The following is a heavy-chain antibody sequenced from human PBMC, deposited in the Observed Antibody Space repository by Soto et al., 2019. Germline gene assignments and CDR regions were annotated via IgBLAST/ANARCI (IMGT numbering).Heavy chain of an antibody. J-gene: IGHJ6*02. CDR3: ARLQITTVRGPYNYGMDV. CDR1: GYTFTSYD. D-gene: IGHD3-10*01. Sequence: QVQLVQSGAEVKKPGASVKVSCKASGYTFTSYDINWVRQATGQGPEWMGWMNPISGNTGYAQKFQGRVTMTRKTAISTADMELSSLRSEDTAVYYCARLQITTVRGPYNYGMDVWGQGTTVTVSS. V-gene: IGHV1-8*01. CDR2: MNPISGNT.